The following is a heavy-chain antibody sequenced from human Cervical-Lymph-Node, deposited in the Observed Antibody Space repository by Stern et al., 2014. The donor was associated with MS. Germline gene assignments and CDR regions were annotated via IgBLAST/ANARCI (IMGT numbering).Heavy chain of an antibody. CDR3: ASGTGSKRPTGNY. Sequence: VQLVQSGAEVKKPGASVKVSCKASGYSFTSHYMHWVRQAPGQGLEWVGIINPSGDSASYAQKLQGRVTMTRDTSTSTVYMELSSLRSEDTAVCYCASGTGSKRPTGNYWGQGTLVTVSS. CDR1: GYSFTSHY. V-gene: IGHV1-46*01. CDR2: INPSGDSA. J-gene: IGHJ4*02. D-gene: IGHD3/OR15-3a*01.